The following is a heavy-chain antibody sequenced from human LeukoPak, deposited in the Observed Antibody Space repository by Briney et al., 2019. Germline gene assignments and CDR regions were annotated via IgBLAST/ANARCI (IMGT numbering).Heavy chain of an antibody. CDR1: GFTFSSYA. V-gene: IGHV3-30*04. D-gene: IGHD5-18*01. CDR3: ATDGRYTYGRGHFFDY. J-gene: IGHJ4*02. CDR2: ISYDGSNK. Sequence: PGGSLRLSCAASGFTFSSYAMHWVRQAPGKGLEWVALISYDGSNKYYADSVKGRFTISRDNSKNTLYLQMNSLRAEDTALYYCATDGRYTYGRGHFFDYWGQGTLVTVSS.